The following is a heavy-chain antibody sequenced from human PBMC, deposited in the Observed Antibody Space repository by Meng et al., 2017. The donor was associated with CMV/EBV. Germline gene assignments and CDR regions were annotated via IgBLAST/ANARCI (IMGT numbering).Heavy chain of an antibody. CDR2: INSDGSST. CDR1: GCTFSSYW. J-gene: IGHJ4*02. CDR3: ARFQTGWDY. D-gene: IGHD1-14*01. V-gene: IGHV3/OR16-13*01. Sequence: LRLSSAADGCTFSSYWMHWVRQAPGRGMVWVSRINSDGSSTSYADSMKGQFTISRNNAKNTLYLQMNSLRAEDTAVYYCARFQTGWDYWGQGTLVTVSS.